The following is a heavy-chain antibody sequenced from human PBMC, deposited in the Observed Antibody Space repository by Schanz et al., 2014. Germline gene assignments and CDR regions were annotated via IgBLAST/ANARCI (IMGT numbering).Heavy chain of an antibody. CDR2: INSVGSNT. CDR3: ARKMKLGVYGGRGNDSLDI. Sequence: EVQLLESGGGLVQPGGSLRLSCAASGFTFSSYWMHWVRQDPGKGLVWVARINSVGSNTDYADSVTGRFTISRDNDKNTLYLQMNTLRAEDTAVYYCARKMKLGVYGGRGNDSLDIWGQGTRVTVSS. J-gene: IGHJ3*02. CDR1: GFTFSSYW. D-gene: IGHD2-15*01. V-gene: IGHV3-74*02.